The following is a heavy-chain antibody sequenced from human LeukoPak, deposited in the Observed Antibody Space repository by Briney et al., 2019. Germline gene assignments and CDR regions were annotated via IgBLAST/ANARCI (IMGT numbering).Heavy chain of an antibody. CDR2: IIPIFGTA. CDR3: ARRASESTAMVPDFDY. CDR1: VGTFTSDA. V-gene: IGHV1-69*13. Sequence: GASVKGSCKASVGTFTSDAISWVRQAPGEGLEWMGGIIPIFGTANYAQKFQGRVTITADESTSTAYMELSSLRSEDTAVYYCARRASESTAMVPDFDYWGQGTLDTVSS. D-gene: IGHD5-18*01. J-gene: IGHJ4*02.